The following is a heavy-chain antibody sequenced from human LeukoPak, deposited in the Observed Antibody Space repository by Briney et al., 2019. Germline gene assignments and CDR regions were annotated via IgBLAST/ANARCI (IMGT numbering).Heavy chain of an antibody. J-gene: IGHJ5*02. CDR2: ISAYNGNT. CDR3: ARSTGSSWSRGGWFDP. D-gene: IGHD6-13*01. Sequence: ASVKVSCKASGYTFTSYGISWVRQAPGQGLEWMGWISAYNGNTNYAQKLQGRVIMTTDTSTSTAYMELRSLRSDDTAVYYCARSTGSSWSRGGWFDPWGQGTLVTVSS. V-gene: IGHV1-18*01. CDR1: GYTFTSYG.